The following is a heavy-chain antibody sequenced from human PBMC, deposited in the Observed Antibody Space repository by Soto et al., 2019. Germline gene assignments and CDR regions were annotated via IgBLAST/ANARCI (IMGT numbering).Heavy chain of an antibody. CDR1: GFTFSSYA. CDR3: AKDQNQGITIFGVVPDY. Sequence: PGGSLRLSCAASGFTFSSYAMSWVRQAPGKGLEWVSAISGSGGSTYYADSVKGRFTISRDNSKNTLYLQMNSLRAEDTAVYYCAKDQNQGITIFGVVPDYWGQGTLVTVSS. D-gene: IGHD3-3*01. CDR2: ISGSGGST. V-gene: IGHV3-23*01. J-gene: IGHJ4*02.